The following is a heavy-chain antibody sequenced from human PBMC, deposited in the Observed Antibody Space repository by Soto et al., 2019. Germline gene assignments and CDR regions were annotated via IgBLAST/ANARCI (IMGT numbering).Heavy chain of an antibody. D-gene: IGHD3-3*01. V-gene: IGHV4-34*01. CDR2: INHSGST. Sequence: SETLSLTCAVYGGSFSGYYWSWIRQPPGKGLEWIGEINHSGSTNYNPSLKSRVTISVDTSKNQFSLKLSSVTAADTAAYYCARGQSTIFGVVIIPFDPWGQGTLVTVSS. CDR3: ARGQSTIFGVVIIPFDP. CDR1: GGSFSGYY. J-gene: IGHJ5*02.